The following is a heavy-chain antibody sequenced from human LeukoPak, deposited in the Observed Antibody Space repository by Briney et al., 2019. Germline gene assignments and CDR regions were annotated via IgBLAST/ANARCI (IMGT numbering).Heavy chain of an antibody. CDR1: GGTFSSYA. V-gene: IGHV1-69*05. CDR2: IIPIFGTA. J-gene: IGHJ4*02. CDR3: AREKYYYDSSGYPTFDY. D-gene: IGHD3-22*01. Sequence: ASVKVSCKASGGTFSSYAISWVRQAPGQGLEWMGRIIPIFGTANYAQKFQGRVTITTDESTSTAYMELSSLRSEDTAVYYCAREKYYYDSSGYPTFDYWGQGTLSPSPQ.